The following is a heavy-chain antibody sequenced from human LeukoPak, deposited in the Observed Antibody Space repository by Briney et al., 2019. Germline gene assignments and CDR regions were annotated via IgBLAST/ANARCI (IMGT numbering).Heavy chain of an antibody. J-gene: IGHJ4*02. D-gene: IGHD6-13*01. CDR2: INHSGST. CDR3: ARGRDTSSLDY. CDR1: GGSFSGYY. Sequence: SETLSLTCAVYGGSFSGYYWSWIRQPPGKGLQWIGEINHSGSTNYNPSLKSRVTISVDTSKKHLSLKLRSVTAADTAVYYCARGRDTSSLDYWGQGTLVIASS. V-gene: IGHV4-34*01.